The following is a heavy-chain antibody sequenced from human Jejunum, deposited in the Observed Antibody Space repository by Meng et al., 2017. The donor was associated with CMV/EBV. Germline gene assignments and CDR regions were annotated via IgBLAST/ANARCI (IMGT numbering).Heavy chain of an antibody. CDR1: GYTLSDYY. CDR3: ARRSTVTGGFDY. D-gene: IGHD4-17*01. CDR2: INPKSGDT. J-gene: IGHJ4*02. V-gene: IGHV1-2*02. Sequence: HVQLVQPASEVKRPVASVKLSCKASGYTLSDYYMHWVRQAPGQGLEWMGWINPKSGDTDYAQKFQGRVTMTRDTSMNRAYMELSSLKFDDTAVYYCARRSTVTGGFDYWGQGTLVTVSS.